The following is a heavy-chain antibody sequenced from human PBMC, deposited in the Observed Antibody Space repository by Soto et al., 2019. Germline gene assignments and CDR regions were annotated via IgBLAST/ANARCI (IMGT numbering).Heavy chain of an antibody. D-gene: IGHD3-22*01. V-gene: IGHV4-34*01. Sequence: PSETLSLTCAVYGGSFSGYYWSWIRQPPGKGLEWIGEINHSGSTNYNPSLKSRVTISVDTSKNQFSLKLSSVTAADTAVYYCARGATMIVVVRGLDYWGQGTLVTV. J-gene: IGHJ4*02. CDR1: GGSFSGYY. CDR3: ARGATMIVVVRGLDY. CDR2: INHSGST.